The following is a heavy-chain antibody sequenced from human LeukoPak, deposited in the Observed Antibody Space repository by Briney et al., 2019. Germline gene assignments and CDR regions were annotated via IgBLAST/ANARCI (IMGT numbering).Heavy chain of an antibody. CDR3: ARDPNGSGSSYYYYGMDV. Sequence: GGSLRLSCAASGFTFSSYSMNWVRQAPGKGLEWVSSISSSSSYIYYADSVKGRFTISRDNAKNSLYLQMNSLRAEDTAVYYCARDPNGSGSSYYYYGMDVWGQGTTVTVSS. CDR1: GFTFSSYS. CDR2: ISSSSSYI. D-gene: IGHD3-10*01. V-gene: IGHV3-21*01. J-gene: IGHJ6*02.